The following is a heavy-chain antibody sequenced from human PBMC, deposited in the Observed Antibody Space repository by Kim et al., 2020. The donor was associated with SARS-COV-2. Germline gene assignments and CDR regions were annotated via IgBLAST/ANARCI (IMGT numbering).Heavy chain of an antibody. CDR1: GFTFSSYG. D-gene: IGHD3-10*01. CDR2: ICSDGSNK. Sequence: GGSLRLSCAASGFTFSSYGMHWVRQAPGKGLEWVAVICSDGSNKYYADSVKGRFTISRENSKNTLHLQMNSLRAEDTAVYYCARDPVGSGSYYDYWGQGTLVTVSS. J-gene: IGHJ4*02. V-gene: IGHV3-33*01. CDR3: ARDPVGSGSYYDY.